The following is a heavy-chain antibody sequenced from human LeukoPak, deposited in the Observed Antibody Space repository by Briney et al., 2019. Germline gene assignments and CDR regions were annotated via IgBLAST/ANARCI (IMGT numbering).Heavy chain of an antibody. J-gene: IGHJ4*02. CDR3: ARDWVYNWNDVGVDY. D-gene: IGHD1-20*01. CDR1: GYTFTGYY. CDR2: INPNSGGT. Sequence: ASVKVSCKASGYTFTGYYMHWVRQAPGQGLEWMGWINPNSGGTNYAQKFQGRVTMTRDTSISTAYMELSRLRSDDTAVYHCARDWVYNWNDVGVDYWGQGTLVTVSS. V-gene: IGHV1-2*02.